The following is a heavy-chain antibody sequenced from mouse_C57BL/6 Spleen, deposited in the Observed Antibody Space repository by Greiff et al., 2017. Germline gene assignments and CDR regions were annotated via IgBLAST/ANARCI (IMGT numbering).Heavy chain of an antibody. CDR1: GFTFSSYA. J-gene: IGHJ4*01. CDR3: ARDEVPLSMDY. Sequence: EVKVVESGGGLVKPGGSLKLSCAASGFTFSSYAMSWVRQTPEKRLEWVATISDGGSYTYYPDNVKGRFTISRDNAKNNLYLQMSHLKSEDTAMYYCARDEVPLSMDYWGQGTSVTVSS. V-gene: IGHV5-4*01. D-gene: IGHD2-14*01. CDR2: ISDGGSYT.